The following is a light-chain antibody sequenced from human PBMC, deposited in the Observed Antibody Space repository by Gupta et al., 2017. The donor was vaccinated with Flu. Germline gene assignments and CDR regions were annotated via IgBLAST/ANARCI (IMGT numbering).Light chain of an antibody. J-gene: IGKJ3*01. CDR1: QRISSY. V-gene: IGKV1-39*01. CDR2: GAS. Sequence: PPLSASVGDRVTITCRASQRISSYLTWSKQKPLQAPKLLIYGASSWQSPVTSSFSGSGFGTDFALTISSRLPNAFAPYYSQQSYNNPLLSFGHGTXVEIK. CDR3: QQSYNNPLLS.